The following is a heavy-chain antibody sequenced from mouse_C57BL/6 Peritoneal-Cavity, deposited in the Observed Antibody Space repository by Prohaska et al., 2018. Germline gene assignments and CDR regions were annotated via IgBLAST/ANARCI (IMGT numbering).Heavy chain of an antibody. CDR1: GFTFSGFW. CDR3: MRYGNYWYFDV. CDR2: INSDGSAI. D-gene: IGHD2-1*01. J-gene: IGHJ1*03. Sequence: EVQLLETGGGLVQPGGSRGLSCEGSGFTFSGFWMSWFRQTPGKTLEWIGDINSDGSAINYAPSIKDRFTIFRDNDKSTLYLQMSNVRSEDTATYFCMRYGNYWYFDVWGTGTTVTVYS. V-gene: IGHV11-2*01.